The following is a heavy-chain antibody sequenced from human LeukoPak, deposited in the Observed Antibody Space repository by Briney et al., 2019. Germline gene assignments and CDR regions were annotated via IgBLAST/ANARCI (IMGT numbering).Heavy chain of an antibody. V-gene: IGHV3-30-3*01. Sequence: GGSLRLSCAASGFTFSSYAMHWVRQAPGKGLEWVAVISYDGSNKYYADSVKGRFTISRDNSKDTLYLQMNSLRAEDTAVYYCARDWYRFDYWGQGTLVTVSS. CDR1: GFTFSSYA. CDR2: ISYDGSNK. D-gene: IGHD6-13*01. CDR3: ARDWYRFDY. J-gene: IGHJ4*02.